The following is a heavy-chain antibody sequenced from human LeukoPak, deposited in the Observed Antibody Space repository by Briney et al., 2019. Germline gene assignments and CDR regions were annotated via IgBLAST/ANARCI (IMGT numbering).Heavy chain of an antibody. V-gene: IGHV4-59*08. CDR3: VRHLSSGRPAFDI. CDR2: VSYSGTT. CDR1: GGSINSYY. D-gene: IGHD6-6*01. Sequence: SETPSLTCSVSGGSINSYYWSWIRQAPGKGLEWIGFVSYSGTTNYKPSLQSRVTISVDTSNNRFSLRVTSLTATDTAVYFCVRHLSSGRPAFDIWGQGTTVTVSS. J-gene: IGHJ3*02.